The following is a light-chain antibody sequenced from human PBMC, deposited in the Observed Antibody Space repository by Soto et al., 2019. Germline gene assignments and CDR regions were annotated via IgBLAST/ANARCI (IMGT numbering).Light chain of an antibody. CDR1: QGISSA. J-gene: IGKJ4*02. V-gene: IGKV1-13*02. CDR2: DVS. Sequence: AIQLTQSPSSLSASVGDRVTITCRASQGISSALDWYQQKPGKSPNLLIYDVSSLESGVPSRFSGSGSGTDVTLTISSLQPEDFATYYCQQFNTYPALTFGGGTKVEIK. CDR3: QQFNTYPALT.